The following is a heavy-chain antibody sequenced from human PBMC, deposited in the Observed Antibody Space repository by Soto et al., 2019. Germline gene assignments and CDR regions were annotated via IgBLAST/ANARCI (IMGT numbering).Heavy chain of an antibody. Sequence: GGSLRLSCSASGFTLSSYAMHWVRQAPGKGLEWVAVISYDGSNKYYADSVKGRFTISRDNSKNTLYLQMNSLRAEDTAVYYCAREVSYDFWSGYLDYWGQGTLVTVSS. D-gene: IGHD3-3*01. V-gene: IGHV3-30-3*01. CDR3: AREVSYDFWSGYLDY. CDR1: GFTLSSYA. CDR2: ISYDGSNK. J-gene: IGHJ4*02.